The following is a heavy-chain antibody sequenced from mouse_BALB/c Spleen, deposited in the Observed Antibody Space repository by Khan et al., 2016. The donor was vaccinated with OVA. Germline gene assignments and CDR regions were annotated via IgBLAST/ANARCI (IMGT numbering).Heavy chain of an antibody. CDR2: ISSGGDNT. J-gene: IGHJ3*01. V-gene: IGHV5-9*03. Sequence: EVELVESGGGLVKPGGSLKLSCAASGFTFSSYTMSWIRQTPEKRLEWVATISSGGDNTYYPDSVKGRFTISRDNAKNNLYLQMSSLRSEDTALYYCARSHYGNFAYWGQGTLVTVSA. CDR1: GFTFSSYT. CDR3: ARSHYGNFAY. D-gene: IGHD2-1*01.